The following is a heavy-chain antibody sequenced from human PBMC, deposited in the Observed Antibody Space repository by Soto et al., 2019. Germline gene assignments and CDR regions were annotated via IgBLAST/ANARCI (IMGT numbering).Heavy chain of an antibody. CDR2: MYYGGRT. CDR1: GGSISSYY. J-gene: IGHJ5*02. CDR3: ARGTPSPLIVRSSRGPWFDP. D-gene: IGHD2-15*01. Sequence: PSETLSLTCTVSGGSISSYYWSWIRQPPVNGLEWIGYMYYGGRTNYNPSLKSRVTISVDTSKMQVSLKLSSVTAADTAVYFCARGTPSPLIVRSSRGPWFDPWGQGTLVTVSS. V-gene: IGHV4-59*08.